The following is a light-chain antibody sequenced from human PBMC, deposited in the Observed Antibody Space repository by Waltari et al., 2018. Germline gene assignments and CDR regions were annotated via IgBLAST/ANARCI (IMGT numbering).Light chain of an antibody. CDR1: QSISTY. CDR3: QHRANWPLT. CDR2: DAS. J-gene: IGKJ4*01. Sequence: EIVLTQSPATLSLSPGERATLSCRASQSISTYLGWYQQKPGQAPRLLIYDASKRATDIPARFSGSGSGTDFTLAISSLEPEDFAVYYCQHRANWPLTLGGGTKVEIK. V-gene: IGKV3-11*01.